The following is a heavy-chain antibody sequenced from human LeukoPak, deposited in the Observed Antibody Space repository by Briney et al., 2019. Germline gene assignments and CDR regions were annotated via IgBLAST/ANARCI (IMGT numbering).Heavy chain of an antibody. CDR3: ARGNSSSWYGEGADAFDI. CDR2: IYSVVST. CDR1: GFTVSSNY. Sequence: PGGSLRLSCAASGFTVSSNYMSWVRQAPGKGMEWVSVIYSVVSTYYADSVKGRFIISRDNSKNTLYLQMNSLRAEDTAVYYCARGNSSSWYGEGADAFDIWGQGTMVSVSS. V-gene: IGHV3-53*01. J-gene: IGHJ3*02. D-gene: IGHD6-13*01.